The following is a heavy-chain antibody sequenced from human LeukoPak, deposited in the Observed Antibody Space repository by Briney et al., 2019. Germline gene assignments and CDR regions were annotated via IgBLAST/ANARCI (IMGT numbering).Heavy chain of an antibody. V-gene: IGHV1-18*01. J-gene: IGHJ6*02. CDR1: GYTFTSYG. CDR3: ARDWPHSGGNYYYGMDV. CDR2: ISAYNGNT. D-gene: IGHD2-15*01. Sequence: ASVKVSCKASGYTFTSYGISWVRQAPGQGLEWMGWISAYNGNTNYAQKLQGRVTMTTDTSTSTAYMELRSLRSDDTAVYYCARDWPHSGGNYYYGMDVWGQGTTVTVSS.